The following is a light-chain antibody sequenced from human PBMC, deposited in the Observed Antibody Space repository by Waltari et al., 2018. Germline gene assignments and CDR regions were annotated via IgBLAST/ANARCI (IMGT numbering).Light chain of an antibody. V-gene: IGLV3-19*01. CDR3: HSRDASGVGGS. CDR1: SLSSYY. Sequence: SSDLTQDPAVSVALGQTVRITRQGNSLSSYYASWYQQRPGQAPRLVMFDQNNRPSGVPDRFSGSNSDNTASLTITGAQAEDEASYYCHSRDASGVGGSFGGGTKLTVL. CDR2: DQN. J-gene: IGLJ2*01.